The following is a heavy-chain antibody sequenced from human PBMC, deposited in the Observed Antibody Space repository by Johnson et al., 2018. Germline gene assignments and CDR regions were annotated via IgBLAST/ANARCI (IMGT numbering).Heavy chain of an antibody. D-gene: IGHD4/OR15-4a*01. CDR1: GFTFSTYA. Sequence: QVQLVQSGGGVVQPGRSLRLSCAASGFTFSTYAMHWVRQAPGKGLEWVSVISYDESNKDYADSVKGRFTISRDNSKNTLSVQMNSLRAEDTAVYYCAKVLAHGIGVMDVWGQGTTVTVS. CDR2: ISYDESNK. CDR3: AKVLAHGIGVMDV. J-gene: IGHJ6*02. V-gene: IGHV3-30*07.